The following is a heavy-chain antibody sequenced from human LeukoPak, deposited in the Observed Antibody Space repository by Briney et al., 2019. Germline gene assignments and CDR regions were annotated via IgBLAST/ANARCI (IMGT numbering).Heavy chain of an antibody. D-gene: IGHD4-17*01. Sequence: PSETLSLTCTVSGGSISSSSYYWGWIRQPPGKGLEWIGSIFYSGSTYYNPSLMSRVTISVDTSKNQFSLKLSSVTAADPAVYYCARRATVTSHYFDYWGQGTLVTVSS. CDR3: ARRATVTSHYFDY. CDR1: GGSISSSSYY. J-gene: IGHJ4*02. CDR2: IFYSGST. V-gene: IGHV4-39*01.